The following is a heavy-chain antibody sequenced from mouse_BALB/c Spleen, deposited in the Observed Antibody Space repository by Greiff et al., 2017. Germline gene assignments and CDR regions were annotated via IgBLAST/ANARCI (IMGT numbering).Heavy chain of an antibody. V-gene: IGHV14-3*02. J-gene: IGHJ1*01. Sequence: VQLQQSGAELVKPGASVKLSCTASGFNIKDTYMHWVKQRPEQGLEWIGRIDPANGNTKYDPKFQGKATITADTSSNTAYLQLSSLTSEDTAVYYCSRNWGYDGRDFDVWGAGTTVTVSS. CDR2: IDPANGNT. CDR1: GFNIKDTY. D-gene: IGHD2-14*01. CDR3: SRNWGYDGRDFDV.